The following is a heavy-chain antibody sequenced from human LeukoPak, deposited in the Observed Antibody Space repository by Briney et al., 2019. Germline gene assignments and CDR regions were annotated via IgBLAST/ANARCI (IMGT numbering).Heavy chain of an antibody. CDR3: ASSPYGDYATGWFDP. CDR1: GGSISSYY. CDR2: IYYSGST. D-gene: IGHD4-17*01. Sequence: PSQTLSLTCTVSGGSISSYYWSWIRQPPGKGLEWIGYIYYSGSTNYNPSLKSRVTISVDTSKNQFSLKLSSVTAADTAVYYCASSPYGDYATGWFDPWGQGTLVTVSS. V-gene: IGHV4-59*01. J-gene: IGHJ5*02.